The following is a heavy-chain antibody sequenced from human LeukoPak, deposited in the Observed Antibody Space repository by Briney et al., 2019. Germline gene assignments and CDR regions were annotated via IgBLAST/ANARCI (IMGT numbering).Heavy chain of an antibody. Sequence: PGGSLRLSCADSGFTVSSNSMSWVRQAPGKGLEWASIIYSGGNTFHADSVKARFSISRDESRDTVYLQMNSLRAEDTAVYYCARGSEYFQHWGQGTLVTVSS. J-gene: IGHJ1*01. CDR2: IYSGGNT. CDR3: ARGSEYFQH. V-gene: IGHV3-66*01. CDR1: GFTVSSNS.